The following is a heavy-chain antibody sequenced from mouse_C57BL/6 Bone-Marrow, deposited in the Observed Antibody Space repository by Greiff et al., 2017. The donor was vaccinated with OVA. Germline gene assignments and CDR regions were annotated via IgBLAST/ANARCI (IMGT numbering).Heavy chain of an antibody. CDR2: ISGGGGNT. J-gene: IGHJ3*01. CDR1: GFTFSSYT. Sequence: EVHLVESGGGLVKPGGSLKLSCAASGFTFSSYTMSWVRQTPEKRLEWVATISGGGGNTYYPDSVKGRFTISRDNAENTLYLQMSSLRSEDAALYYCARHQIYDGGYAYWGQGTLVTVSA. D-gene: IGHD2-12*01. V-gene: IGHV5-9*01. CDR3: ARHQIYDGGYAY.